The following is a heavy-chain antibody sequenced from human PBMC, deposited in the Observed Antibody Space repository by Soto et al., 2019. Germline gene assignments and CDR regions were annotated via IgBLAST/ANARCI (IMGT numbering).Heavy chain of an antibody. CDR2: ITPFNGNT. CDR1: GYTFTYRY. J-gene: IGHJ3*02. CDR3: ARLGEHDAFDI. Sequence: QMQLVQSGAEVKKTGSSVKVSCKASGYTFTYRYLHWVRQAPRQALEWMGWITPFNGNTNYAQKFQDRVTITRDRSMSTAYMELSSLRSEDTAMYYCARLGEHDAFDIWGQGTMVTVSS. V-gene: IGHV1-45*03. D-gene: IGHD3-16*01.